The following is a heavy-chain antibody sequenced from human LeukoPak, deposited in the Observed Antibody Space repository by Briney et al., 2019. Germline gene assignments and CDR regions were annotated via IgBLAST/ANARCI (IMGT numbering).Heavy chain of an antibody. Sequence: TGGSLRLSCAASGFTFSSYSMNWVRQAPGKGLEWVSLIQSDGSGTTYTDSMKGRFIISRDNAKNTLYLQMTSLTAEDTAVYYCARDNTGSIDHWGQGTLVTVSS. V-gene: IGHV3-74*01. CDR2: IQSDGSGT. CDR3: ARDNTGSIDH. D-gene: IGHD2-8*02. CDR1: GFTFSSYS. J-gene: IGHJ4*02.